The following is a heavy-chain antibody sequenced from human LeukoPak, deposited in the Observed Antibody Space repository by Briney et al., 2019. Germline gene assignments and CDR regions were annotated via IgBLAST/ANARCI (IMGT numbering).Heavy chain of an antibody. CDR3: ASLGGRTSDAFDI. Sequence: PSETLSLTCTVSGGXISSYYCSWIRQPPGKGLEWIGYIYYSGSTNYNPSLKSRVTISVDTSKNQFSLKLSSVTAADTAVYYCASLGGRTSDAFDIWGQGTMVTVSS. CDR1: GGXISSYY. J-gene: IGHJ3*02. D-gene: IGHD3-16*01. CDR2: IYYSGST. V-gene: IGHV4-59*08.